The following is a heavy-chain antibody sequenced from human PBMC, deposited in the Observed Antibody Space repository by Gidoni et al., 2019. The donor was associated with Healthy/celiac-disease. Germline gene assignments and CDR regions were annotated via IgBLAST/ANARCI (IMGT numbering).Heavy chain of an antibody. CDR1: GFTFSSSA. D-gene: IGHD3-3*01. J-gene: IGHJ4*02. Sequence: EVQLVESGGGLVQPGGSLRLSCSASGFTFSSSAMHWVRQAPGKGLEYVSAISSNGGSTYYADSVKGRFTISRDNSKNTLYLQMSSLRAEDTAVYYCVKDILRFLEWGGNYFDYWGQGTLVTVSS. V-gene: IGHV3-64D*08. CDR2: ISSNGGST. CDR3: VKDILRFLEWGGNYFDY.